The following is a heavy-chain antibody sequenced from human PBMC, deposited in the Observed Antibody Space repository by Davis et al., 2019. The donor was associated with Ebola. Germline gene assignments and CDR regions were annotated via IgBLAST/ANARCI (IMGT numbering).Heavy chain of an antibody. CDR2: IIPILGIA. Sequence: AASVKVSCKASGYTFTSYAISWVRQAPGQGLEWMGRIIPILGIANYAQKFQGRVTITADKSTSTAYMELSSLRSEDTAVYYCARSRYCSGGSCYAPPNYWGQGTLVTVSS. D-gene: IGHD2-15*01. V-gene: IGHV1-69*04. CDR1: GYTFTSYA. J-gene: IGHJ4*02. CDR3: ARSRYCSGGSCYAPPNY.